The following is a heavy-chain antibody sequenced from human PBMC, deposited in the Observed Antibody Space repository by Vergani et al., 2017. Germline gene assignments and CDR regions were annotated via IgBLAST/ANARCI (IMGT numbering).Heavy chain of an antibody. Sequence: EVQLLESGGGLVQPGGSLRLSCAASGFTFSSYAMSWVRQAPGKGLEWVSAISGSGGSTYYADSVKGRFTISRDNSKNTLYLQMNSLRAEDTAVYYCAKGVGYDSSGYYGYYFDYWGQGTLVTVSS. CDR2: ISGSGGST. V-gene: IGHV3-23*01. CDR3: AKGVGYDSSGYYGYYFDY. D-gene: IGHD3-22*01. CDR1: GFTFSSYA. J-gene: IGHJ4*02.